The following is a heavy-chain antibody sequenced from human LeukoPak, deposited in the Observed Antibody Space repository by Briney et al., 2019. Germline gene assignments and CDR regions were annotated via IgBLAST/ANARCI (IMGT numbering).Heavy chain of an antibody. V-gene: IGHV3-48*03. CDR2: ISSSGSTI. CDR1: GFTFSSYE. J-gene: IGHJ4*02. CDR3: AGSHYHGSGSYYPPPTLY. Sequence: GGSLRLSCAASGFTFSSYEMNWVRQAPGKGLEWVSYISSSGSTIYYADSVKGRFTISRDNAKNSLYLQMNSLRAEDTAVYYCAGSHYHGSGSYYPPPTLYWGQGTLVTVSS. D-gene: IGHD3-10*01.